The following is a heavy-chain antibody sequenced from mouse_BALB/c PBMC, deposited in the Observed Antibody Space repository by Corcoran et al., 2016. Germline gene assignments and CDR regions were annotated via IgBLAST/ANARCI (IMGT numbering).Heavy chain of an antibody. V-gene: IGHV9-1*02. CDR2: INTYTGEQ. Sequence: QIQLVQSVPQLRKPGETVKISCKASGYTFSHYGFYWVKQAPGTGLKWMGWINTYTGEQTYADDFKGRFAFSLGNSASTAYLQINNLKNEDIAKYFCARSIYYYGSSYDWVAYWGQGPLVTVSA. CDR1: GYTFSHYG. J-gene: IGHJ3*01. D-gene: IGHD1-1*01. CDR3: ARSIYYYGSSYDWVAY.